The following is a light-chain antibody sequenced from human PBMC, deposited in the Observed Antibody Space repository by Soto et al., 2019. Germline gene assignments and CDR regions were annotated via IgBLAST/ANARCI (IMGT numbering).Light chain of an antibody. CDR2: AAS. V-gene: IGKV1-39*01. J-gene: IGKJ3*01. CDR1: QPVSSY. Sequence: DIQMTQSPSSLSASVGDRVTITCRASQPVSSYLNWYQRKPGKAPKLLIYAASSLQSGVPSRFSGSGSGTDFTLTISSVQSEDFATYYCQQTYSARFTFGPGTKVNIK. CDR3: QQTYSARFT.